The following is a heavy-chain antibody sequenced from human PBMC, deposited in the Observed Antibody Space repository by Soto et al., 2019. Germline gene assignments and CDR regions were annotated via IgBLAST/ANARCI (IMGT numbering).Heavy chain of an antibody. CDR3: ARDVGRGNWNDYYYGMDV. Sequence: QVQLVESGGGLVKPGGSLRLSCAASGFTFSDYYMSWIRQAPGKGLEWVSYISSSSYTNYADSVKGRLTISRDNAKNSLYLQMNSLRAEDTAVYYCARDVGRGNWNDYYYGMDVWGQGTTVTVSS. CDR2: ISSSSYT. V-gene: IGHV3-11*06. J-gene: IGHJ6*02. D-gene: IGHD1-20*01. CDR1: GFTFSDYY.